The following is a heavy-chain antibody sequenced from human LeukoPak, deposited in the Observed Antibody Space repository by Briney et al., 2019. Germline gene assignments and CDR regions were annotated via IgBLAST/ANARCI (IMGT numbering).Heavy chain of an antibody. Sequence: PGGSLRLSCAASGFTFSNAWMTWVRQAPGRGLEWVGRSKRKTDGGTTDYAAPERGRFTILREDSKNTLYLQMDSLKNEDTAVYYCTTSGSGSSLMRYWGQGTLVSVSS. J-gene: IGHJ4*02. V-gene: IGHV3-15*01. CDR3: TTSGSGSSLMRY. CDR2: SKRKTDGGTT. D-gene: IGHD3-10*01. CDR1: GFTFSNAW.